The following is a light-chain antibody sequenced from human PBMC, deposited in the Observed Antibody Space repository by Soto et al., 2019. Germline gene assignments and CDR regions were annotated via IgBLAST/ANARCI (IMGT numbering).Light chain of an antibody. V-gene: IGLV4-69*01. CDR2: LNSDGSH. CDR1: SGHSSYA. Sequence: QSVLTQSPSASASLGASVNLTCTLSSGHSSYAIAWHQQQPEKGPRYLMKLNSDGSHSKGDGIPDRFSGSSSGAERYLTISSIQSEDEADYYCPTWGTGIVVFGGGTTVTVL. J-gene: IGLJ2*01. CDR3: PTWGTGIVV.